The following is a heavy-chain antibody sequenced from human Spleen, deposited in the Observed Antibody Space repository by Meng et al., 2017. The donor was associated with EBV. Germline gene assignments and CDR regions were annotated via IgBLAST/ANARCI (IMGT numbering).Heavy chain of an antibody. CDR3: VRDRRGLDPSHFDS. J-gene: IGHJ4*02. D-gene: IGHD2-2*01. V-gene: IGHV4-4*02. CDR2: IFHSGRA. CDR1: GDSIRSVHW. Sequence: SGPDTLKPSGTRSLKCDVSGDSIRSVHWWNWVRQPPGKGLEWIGQIFHSGRAAYNPSLKSRVTFSVDKSKNQFSLKLTSVTATDTAVYYCVRDRRGLDPSHFDSWGQGTLVTVSS.